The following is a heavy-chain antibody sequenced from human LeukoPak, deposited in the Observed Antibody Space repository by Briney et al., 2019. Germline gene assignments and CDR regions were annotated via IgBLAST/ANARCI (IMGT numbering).Heavy chain of an antibody. Sequence: GGSLRLSCAASGFTFSSYEMNWVRQAPGKGPEWVSYISSSGSAIYYADSVKGRFIVSRDNAKNSLYLQMNSLRAEDTAVYYCARGYIRDYFDYWGQGTLVTVSS. CDR2: ISSSGSAI. CDR3: ARGYIRDYFDY. D-gene: IGHD5-18*01. V-gene: IGHV3-48*03. CDR1: GFTFSSYE. J-gene: IGHJ4*02.